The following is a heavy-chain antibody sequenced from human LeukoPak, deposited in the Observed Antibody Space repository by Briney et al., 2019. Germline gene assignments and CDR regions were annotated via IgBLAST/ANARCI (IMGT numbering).Heavy chain of an antibody. D-gene: IGHD3-22*01. CDR3: AKDAYDSSGYYPYY. CDR1: GFTFSSYW. CDR2: INSDGSST. V-gene: IGHV3-74*01. J-gene: IGHJ4*02. Sequence: GGSLRLSCAASGFTFSSYWMHWVRQAPGKGPVWVSRINSDGSSTSYADSVKGRFTISRDNSKNTLYLQMNSLRAEDTAVYYCAKDAYDSSGYYPYYWGQGTLVTVSS.